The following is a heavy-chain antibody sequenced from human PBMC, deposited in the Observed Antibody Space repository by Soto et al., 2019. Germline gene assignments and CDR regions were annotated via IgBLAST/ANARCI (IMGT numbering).Heavy chain of an antibody. J-gene: IGHJ5*02. CDR2: ISYDGSNK. D-gene: IGHD2-2*01. CDR1: GFTFSSYG. CDR3: AKVYCSSTSCYEGWFDP. Sequence: GGSLRLSCAASGFTFSSYGMHWVRQAPGKGLEWVAVISYDGSNKYYADSVKGRFTISRDNSKNTLYLQMNSLRAEDTAVYYCAKVYCSSTSCYEGWFDPWGQGTLVTVSS. V-gene: IGHV3-30*18.